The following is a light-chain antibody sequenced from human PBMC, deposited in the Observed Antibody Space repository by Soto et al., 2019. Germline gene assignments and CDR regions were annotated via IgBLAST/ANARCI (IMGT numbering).Light chain of an antibody. CDR2: DAS. V-gene: IGKV1-5*01. CDR3: QQYNSYSSL. CDR1: QSIGRW. Sequence: DIQMTQSPSTLSAFVGDRVTITCRASQSIGRWLAWYQQKPGKAPKLLIYDASSLESGVPSRFSGSGSGTEFTLTISSLQPDDFATYYCQQYNSYSSLFGQGTKLEIK. J-gene: IGKJ2*01.